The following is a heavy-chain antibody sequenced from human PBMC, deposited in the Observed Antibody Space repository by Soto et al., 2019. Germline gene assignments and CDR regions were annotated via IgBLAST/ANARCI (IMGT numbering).Heavy chain of an antibody. CDR1: GFTFSSYA. CDR3: AKDMHYDNSGYYYG. J-gene: IGHJ4*02. Sequence: EVQLLESGGGLVQPGGSLSLSCAASGFTFSSYAMSWVRQAPGKGLEWVSAISGSGGSTYYADSVKGRFTISRDNSKNTLYLQMNSLRAEDTAVYYCAKDMHYDNSGYYYGWGQGTLVTVCS. V-gene: IGHV3-23*01. CDR2: ISGSGGST. D-gene: IGHD3-22*01.